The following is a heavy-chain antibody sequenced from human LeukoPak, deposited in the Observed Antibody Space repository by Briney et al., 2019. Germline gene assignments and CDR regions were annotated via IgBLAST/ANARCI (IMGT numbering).Heavy chain of an antibody. CDR2: ISISGSTT. D-gene: IGHD3-22*01. Sequence: GGSLRLSCAASGFTFSSYGMNWVRQAPGKGLEWVSYISISGSTTYYADSVKGRFTISRDNSKNTLYLQMNSLRAEDTAVYYCAKHAMIVVVTPFDYWGQGTLVTVSS. CDR3: AKHAMIVVVTPFDY. V-gene: IGHV3-23*05. J-gene: IGHJ4*02. CDR1: GFTFSSYG.